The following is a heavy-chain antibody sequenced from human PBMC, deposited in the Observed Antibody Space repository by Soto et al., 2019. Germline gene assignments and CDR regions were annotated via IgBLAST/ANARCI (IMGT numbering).Heavy chain of an antibody. J-gene: IGHJ4*02. V-gene: IGHV4-59*12. Sequence: PSETLSLTCVVSGGSLSSYYWSWIRQPPGKGLEWIGYIYYSKSTNYNPSLKSRVNISIDRSKNQFSLKLSSVTAADTAVYYCARVPDYWGQGILVTVSS. CDR2: IYYSKST. CDR3: ARVPDY. D-gene: IGHD2-2*01. CDR1: GGSLSSYY.